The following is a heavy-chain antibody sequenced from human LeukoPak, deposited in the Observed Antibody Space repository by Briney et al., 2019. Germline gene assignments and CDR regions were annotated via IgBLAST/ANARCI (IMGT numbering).Heavy chain of an antibody. Sequence: GGSLRLSCAASGFTFSSYWMSWVRQAPGKGLEWVSYISSSGSTIYYADSVKGRFTISRDNAKNSLYLQMNSLRAEDTAVYYCARYSEDSSGWYSDYYYGMDVWGQGTTVTVSS. CDR3: ARYSEDSSGWYSDYYYGMDV. J-gene: IGHJ6*02. V-gene: IGHV3-48*04. CDR1: GFTFSSYW. CDR2: ISSSGSTI. D-gene: IGHD6-19*01.